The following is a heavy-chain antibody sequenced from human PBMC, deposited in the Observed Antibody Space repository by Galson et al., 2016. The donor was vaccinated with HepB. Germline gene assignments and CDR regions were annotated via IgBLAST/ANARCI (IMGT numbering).Heavy chain of an antibody. D-gene: IGHD2-21*02. CDR3: ARDRLRWSPVEYFHQ. Sequence: SLRLSCAASGFTFSSFGMSWVRQAPGKGLEWVSLISGSGGSTSYADSVKGRFIISRDNSNNALYLQMNSQRAEDTAVYYCARDRLRWSPVEYFHQWGQGTLVTVSS. V-gene: IGHV3-23*01. CDR2: ISGSGGST. CDR1: GFTFSSFG. J-gene: IGHJ1*01.